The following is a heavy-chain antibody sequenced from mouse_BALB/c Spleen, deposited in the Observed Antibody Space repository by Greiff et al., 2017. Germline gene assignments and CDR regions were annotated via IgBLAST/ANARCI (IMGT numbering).Heavy chain of an antibody. V-gene: IGHV3-1*02. CDR2: IHYSGST. D-gene: IGHD1-1*01. CDR1: GYSITSGYS. J-gene: IGHJ4*01. CDR3: ARHGFYYGSLYAMDY. Sequence: EVKLQESGPDLVKPSQSLSLTCTVTGYSITSGYSWHWIRQFPGNKLEWMGYIHYSGSTNYNPSLKSRISITRDTSKNQFFLQLNSVTTEDTATYYCARHGFYYGSLYAMDYWGQGTSVTVSS.